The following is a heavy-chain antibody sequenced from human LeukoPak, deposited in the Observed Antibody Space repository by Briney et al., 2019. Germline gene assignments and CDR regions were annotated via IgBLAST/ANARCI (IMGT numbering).Heavy chain of an antibody. CDR2: ISTYNGNT. CDR3: ATGTDSSRQFDP. Sequence: ASVKVSCKASGYTFTSYGISWVRQAPGQGLEWMGWISTYNGNTNYAQKLQGRVTMTTDTSTSTAYMELRSLRSEDTAVYYCATGTDSSRQFDPWGQGTLVTVSS. J-gene: IGHJ5*02. V-gene: IGHV1-18*01. D-gene: IGHD6-13*01. CDR1: GYTFTSYG.